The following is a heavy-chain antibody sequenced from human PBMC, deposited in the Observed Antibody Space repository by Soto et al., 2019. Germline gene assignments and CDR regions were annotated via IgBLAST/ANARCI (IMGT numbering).Heavy chain of an antibody. V-gene: IGHV5-51*01. CDR1: GYSFTSYW. J-gene: IGHJ6*02. CDR2: IYPGDSDT. D-gene: IGHD3-10*01. Sequence: GESRKISCKGSGYSFTSYWIGWVRQMPGKGLEWMGIIYPGDSDTRYSPSFQGQVTISADKSISTAYLQWSSLKASDTAMYYCARPAGGGDGSGSPYYYGMDVWGQGTTVTVSS. CDR3: ARPAGGGDGSGSPYYYGMDV.